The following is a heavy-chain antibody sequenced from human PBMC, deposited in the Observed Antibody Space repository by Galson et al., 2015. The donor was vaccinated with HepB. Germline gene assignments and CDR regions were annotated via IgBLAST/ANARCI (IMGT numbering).Heavy chain of an antibody. Sequence: CAISGDSVSSNSAAWNWIRQSPSRGLEWLGRTYYRSKWYNDYAVSVKSRITINPDTSKNQFSLQLNSVTPEDTAVYYCARETCSGGSCYSYYAMDVWGQGTTVTVSS. CDR3: ARETCSGGSCYSYYAMDV. J-gene: IGHJ6*02. D-gene: IGHD2-15*01. CDR1: GDSVSSNSAA. CDR2: TYYRSKWYN. V-gene: IGHV6-1*01.